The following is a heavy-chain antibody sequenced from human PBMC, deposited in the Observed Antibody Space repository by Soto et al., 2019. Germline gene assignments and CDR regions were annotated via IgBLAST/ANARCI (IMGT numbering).Heavy chain of an antibody. V-gene: IGHV1-69*13. CDR2: IIPIFGTA. CDR3: ARDRRRDVLRFLEWLSKATSYGMDV. CDR1: GGTFSSYA. J-gene: IGHJ6*02. D-gene: IGHD3-3*01. Sequence: SVKVSCKASGGTFSSYAISWVRQAPGQGLEWMGGIIPIFGTANYAQKFQGRVTITADESTSTAYMELSSLRSEDTAVYYCARDRRRDVLRFLEWLSKATSYGMDVWGQGTTVTVSS.